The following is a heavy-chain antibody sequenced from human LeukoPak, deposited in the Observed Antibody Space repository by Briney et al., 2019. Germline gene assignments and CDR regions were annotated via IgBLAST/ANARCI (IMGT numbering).Heavy chain of an antibody. CDR2: IYYSGST. V-gene: IGHV4-30-4*01. CDR3: ARVGIAAAGTRPDAFDI. J-gene: IGHJ3*02. CDR1: GGSTSSGDYY. D-gene: IGHD6-13*01. Sequence: SETLSLTCTVSGGSTSSGDYYWSWIRHPPGKGLEWIGYIYYSGSTYYNPSLKSRVTISVDTSKNQFSLKLSSVTAADTAVYYCARVGIAAAGTRPDAFDIWGQGTMVTVSS.